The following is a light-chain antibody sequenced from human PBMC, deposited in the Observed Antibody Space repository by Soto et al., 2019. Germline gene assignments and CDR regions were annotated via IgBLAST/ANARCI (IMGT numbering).Light chain of an antibody. CDR1: LSVSSNY. CDR3: QQYGTLPRT. V-gene: IGKV3-20*01. J-gene: IGKJ1*01. CDR2: GAS. Sequence: EIVLTQSPGTLSLSPGERATLSCRASLSVSSNYLAWYQQKPGQAPRLLIYGASTRATGIPDRFSGSGSGTDFALTISRLEPEDFAVYYCQQYGTLPRTLGHGTTVEIK.